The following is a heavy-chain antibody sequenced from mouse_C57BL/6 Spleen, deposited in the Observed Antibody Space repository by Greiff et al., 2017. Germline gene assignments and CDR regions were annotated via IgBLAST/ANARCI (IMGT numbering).Heavy chain of an antibody. J-gene: IGHJ2*01. D-gene: IGHD4-1*01. CDR1: GYAFTNYL. V-gene: IGHV1-54*01. CDR3: ARSELTGPYFDC. CDR2: INPGSGGT. Sequence: QVQLQQSGAELVRPGTSVKVSCKASGYAFTNYLIEWVKQRPGQGLEWIGVINPGSGGTNYNEKFKGKATLTADKSSSTAYMQLSSLTSEDSAVYFCARSELTGPYFDCWGQGTTLTVSS.